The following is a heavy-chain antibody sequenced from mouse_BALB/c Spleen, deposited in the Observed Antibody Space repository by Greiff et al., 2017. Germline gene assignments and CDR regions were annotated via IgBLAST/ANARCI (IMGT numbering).Heavy chain of an antibody. Sequence: EVQLVESGGGLVKPGGSLKLSCAASGFTFSDYYMYWVRQTPEKRLEWVATISDGGSYTYYPDSVKGRFTISRDNAKNNLYLQMSSLKSEDTAMYYCARGVYYDYDGVFAYWGQGTLVTVSA. CDR3: ARGVYYDYDGVFAY. CDR2: ISDGGSYT. CDR1: GFTFSDYY. V-gene: IGHV5-4*02. D-gene: IGHD2-4*01. J-gene: IGHJ3*01.